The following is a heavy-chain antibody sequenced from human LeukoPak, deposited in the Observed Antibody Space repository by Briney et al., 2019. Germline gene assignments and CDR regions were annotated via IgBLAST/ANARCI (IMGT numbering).Heavy chain of an antibody. J-gene: IGHJ4*02. CDR3: AGQRSGYDFDH. CDR1: GGSISSYY. CDR2: IYYSGST. Sequence: PSETLSLTCTVSGGSISSYYWSWIRQPPGKGLEWIGYIYYSGSTNYNPSLKSRVTISVDTSKNQFSLKLSSVTAADTAVYYCAGQRSGYDFDHWGQGTPVTVSS. D-gene: IGHD5-12*01. V-gene: IGHV4-59*08.